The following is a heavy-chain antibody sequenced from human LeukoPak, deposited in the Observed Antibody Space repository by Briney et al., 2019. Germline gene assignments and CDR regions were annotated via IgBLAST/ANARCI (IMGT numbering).Heavy chain of an antibody. CDR3: AKDNYMVRGTDYYYMDV. CDR2: ISWNSGSI. V-gene: IGHV3-9*01. D-gene: IGHD3-10*01. J-gene: IGHJ6*03. Sequence: PGRSLRLSCAASGFTFDDYAMHWVRQAPGKGLEWVSGISWNSGSIGYADSVKGRFTISRDNAKNSLYLQMNSLRAEDTALYYCAKDNYMVRGTDYYYMDVWGKGTTVTISS. CDR1: GFTFDDYA.